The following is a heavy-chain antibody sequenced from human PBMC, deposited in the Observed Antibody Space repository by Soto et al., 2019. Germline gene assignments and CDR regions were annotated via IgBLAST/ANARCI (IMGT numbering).Heavy chain of an antibody. CDR3: ARDPAP. J-gene: IGHJ5*02. CDR1: GGSFSGYY. CDR2: IYNSGTT. V-gene: IGHV4-31*11. Sequence: SETLSLTCAVYGGSFSGYYWTWIRQHPGKGLEWIGYIYNSGTTYYNPSLKSRVTISVDTSKNQFSLKLTSVTAADTAVYYCARDPAPWCQGTLVTVSS.